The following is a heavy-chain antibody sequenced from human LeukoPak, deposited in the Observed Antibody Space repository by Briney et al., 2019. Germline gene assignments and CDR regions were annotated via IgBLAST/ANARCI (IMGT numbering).Heavy chain of an antibody. CDR1: GFTFSTFA. J-gene: IGHJ5*02. CDR2: ITGSGDST. D-gene: IGHD1-7*01. CDR3: AKDLLTAITARPHH. Sequence: GGSLRLSCAASGFTFSTFAMSWVRQAPGKGLEWVSAITGSGDSTSYADSVKGRLTISRDNSKNTLYLQMESLRAEDTAVYYCAKDLLTAITARPHHWGQGTLVTVSS. V-gene: IGHV3-23*01.